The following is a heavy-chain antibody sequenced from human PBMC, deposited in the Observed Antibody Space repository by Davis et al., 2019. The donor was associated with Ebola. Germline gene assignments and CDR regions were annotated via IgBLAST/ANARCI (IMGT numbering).Heavy chain of an antibody. CDR3: ARDRHDSSAYGF. Sequence: GSLRLSCTVSGGSISSGTYYWGWVRQPPGKGLEWIGAIYYNGRTYYNSSLEGRVTISLDTSKNQFSLKLTSVTAADTAVYYCARDRHDSSAYGFWGQGTLVTVSS. CDR2: IYYNGRT. J-gene: IGHJ4*02. D-gene: IGHD3-22*01. CDR1: GGSISSGTYY. V-gene: IGHV4-39*07.